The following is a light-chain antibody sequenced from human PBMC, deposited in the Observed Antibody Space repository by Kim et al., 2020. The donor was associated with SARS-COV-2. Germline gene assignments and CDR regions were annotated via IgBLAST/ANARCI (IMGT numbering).Light chain of an antibody. J-gene: IGLJ3*02. CDR1: SNNVGNQG. CDR2: KNN. CDR3: SAWDSSLSAWV. V-gene: IGLV10-54*01. Sequence: RQTAKHTCTGNSNNVGNQGAAWLQQHQGQPPKLLFYKNNNRPSGISERVSASRSGNTASLTITGLQPEDEADYYCSAWDSSLSAWVFGGGTQLTVL.